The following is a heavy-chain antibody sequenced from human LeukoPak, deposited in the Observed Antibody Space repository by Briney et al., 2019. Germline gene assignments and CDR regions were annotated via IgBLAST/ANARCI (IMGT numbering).Heavy chain of an antibody. CDR2: IYPGDSGT. CDR3: ARQGTQWLVPDYFDY. V-gene: IGHV5-51*01. D-gene: IGHD6-19*01. CDR1: GYSFTSYW. Sequence: GESLKISCKGSGYSFTSYWIGWVRQMPGKGLEWMGIIYPGDSGTRYSPSFQGQVTISADKSISTAYLQWSSLKASDTAMYYCARQGTQWLVPDYFDYWGQGTLVTVSS. J-gene: IGHJ4*02.